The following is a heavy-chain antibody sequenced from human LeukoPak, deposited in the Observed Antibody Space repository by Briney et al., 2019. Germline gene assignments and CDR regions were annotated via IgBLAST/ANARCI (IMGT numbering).Heavy chain of an antibody. D-gene: IGHD3-10*01. V-gene: IGHV4-61*08. CDR2: IYYSGST. CDR3: ARVRTMVRGVITPYYFDY. CDR1: GGSISSGDYY. Sequence: SETLSLTCTVSGGSISSGDYYWSRIRQPPGKGLEWIGYIYYSGSTNYNPSLKSRVTISVDTSKNQFSLKLSSVTAADTAVYYCARVRTMVRGVITPYYFDYWGQGTLVTVSS. J-gene: IGHJ4*02.